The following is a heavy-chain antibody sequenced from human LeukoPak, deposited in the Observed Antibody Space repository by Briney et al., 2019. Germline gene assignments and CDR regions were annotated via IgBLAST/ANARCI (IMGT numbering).Heavy chain of an antibody. CDR2: ISSSGSTI. J-gene: IGHJ4*02. CDR3: ARVADILTGYSGLDY. D-gene: IGHD3-9*01. CDR1: GFTFSSYE. V-gene: IGHV3-48*03. Sequence: GGSLRLSCAASGFTFSSYEMNWVRQAPGKGLEWVSYISSSGSTIYYADSVKGRFTISRGNAKNSLYLQMNSLRAEDTAVYYCARVADILTGYSGLDYWGQGTLVTVSS.